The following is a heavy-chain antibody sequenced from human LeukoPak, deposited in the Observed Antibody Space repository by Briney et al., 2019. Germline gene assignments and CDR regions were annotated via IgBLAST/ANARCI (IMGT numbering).Heavy chain of an antibody. CDR2: INWIGDTT. D-gene: IGHD1-1*01. V-gene: IGHV3-20*04. J-gene: IGHJ1*01. Sequence: GGSLRLSCAASGFTFNDYGMTWVRQVPGKGLEWIAEINWIGDTTRYGDSVKGRFTISRDNAKNSLDLQINSLRVEDTAFYYCATNPPGRTYLQDWGQGTLVTVSS. CDR3: ATNPPGRTYLQD. CDR1: GFTFNDYG.